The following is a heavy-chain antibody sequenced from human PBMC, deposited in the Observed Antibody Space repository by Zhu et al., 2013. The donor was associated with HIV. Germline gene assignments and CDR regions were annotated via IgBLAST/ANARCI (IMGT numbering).Heavy chain of an antibody. Sequence: QVQLVQSGAEVKKPGSSVKVSCKASGGTFSSYAISWVRQAPGQGLEWMGGIIPIFGTANYAQKFQGRVTITADKSTSTAYMELSSLRSEDTAVYYCARDIRITIFGRSNWFDPWGQGTLVTVSS. V-gene: IGHV1-69*06. CDR2: IIPIFGTA. CDR3: ARDIRITIFGRSNWFDP. CDR1: GGTFSSYA. J-gene: IGHJ5*02. D-gene: IGHD3-3*01.